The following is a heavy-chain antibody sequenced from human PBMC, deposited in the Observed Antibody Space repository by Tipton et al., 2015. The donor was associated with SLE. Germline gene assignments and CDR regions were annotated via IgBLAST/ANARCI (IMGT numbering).Heavy chain of an antibody. CDR3: GARQYFYAMDV. Sequence: TLSLTCAVSGGSISSDFYYWGWIRQPPGRGLEWIGSIHFSGSIYYNPSLKSRVTISVDTSKNQFSLKLSSVTAADTALYYCGARQYFYAMDVWGQGTTVTVSS. D-gene: IGHD2/OR15-2a*01. J-gene: IGHJ6*02. V-gene: IGHV4-39*07. CDR1: GGSISSDFYY. CDR2: IHFSGSI.